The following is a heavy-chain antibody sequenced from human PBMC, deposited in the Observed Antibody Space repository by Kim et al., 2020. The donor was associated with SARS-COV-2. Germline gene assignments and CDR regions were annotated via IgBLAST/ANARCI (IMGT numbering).Heavy chain of an antibody. Sequence: ADSVKGRLTISRDNSKNTLYLQMNSLRSEDTAVYYCAKDRSSSWYGAHDYWGQGTLVTVSS. CDR3: AKDRSSSWYGAHDY. J-gene: IGHJ4*02. V-gene: IGHV3-30*02. D-gene: IGHD6-13*01.